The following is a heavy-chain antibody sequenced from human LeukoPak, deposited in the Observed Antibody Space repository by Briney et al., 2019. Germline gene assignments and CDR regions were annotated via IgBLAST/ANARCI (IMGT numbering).Heavy chain of an antibody. J-gene: IGHJ4*02. CDR2: IWYDGSNI. D-gene: IGHD4-17*01. CDR1: GFTFSTYG. Sequence: GRSLRLSCAASGFTFSTYGMHWVRQAPGKGLEWLAVIWYDGSNIYYADSVKGRFTISRDNAKNSLYLQMNSLRAEDTALYYCARDYDYGDYPGYWGQGTLVTVSS. CDR3: ARDYDYGDYPGY. V-gene: IGHV3-33*01.